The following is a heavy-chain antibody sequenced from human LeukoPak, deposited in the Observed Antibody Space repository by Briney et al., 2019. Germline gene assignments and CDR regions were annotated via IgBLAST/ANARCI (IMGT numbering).Heavy chain of an antibody. J-gene: IGHJ4*02. CDR3: ARDTGDDYVWGSYRYMVYFDY. CDR2: ISSSSSYI. V-gene: IGHV3-21*01. D-gene: IGHD3-16*02. Sequence: GSLRLSCAASGFTFNIYWMHWVRQAPGKGLVWVSSISSSSSYIYYADSVKGRFTISRDNAKNSLYLQMNSLRAEDTAVYYCARDTGDDYVWGSYRYMVYFDYWGQGTLVTVSS. CDR1: GFTFNIYW.